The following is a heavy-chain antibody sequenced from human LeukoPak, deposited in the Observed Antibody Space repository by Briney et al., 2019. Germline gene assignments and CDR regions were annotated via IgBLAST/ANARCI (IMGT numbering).Heavy chain of an antibody. CDR1: GYTFTVYY. D-gene: IGHD3-9*01. V-gene: IGHV1-2*02. CDR3: ARSPHILTGENFDF. Sequence: ASVKVSCKASGYTFTVYYMHWVRQAPGQGLQWMGWINPNSGGTNYAQKFQCRVTMTRDTSITTAYMELSRLRSDDTAMYFCARSPHILTGENFDFWGQGTLVTVSS. J-gene: IGHJ4*02. CDR2: INPNSGGT.